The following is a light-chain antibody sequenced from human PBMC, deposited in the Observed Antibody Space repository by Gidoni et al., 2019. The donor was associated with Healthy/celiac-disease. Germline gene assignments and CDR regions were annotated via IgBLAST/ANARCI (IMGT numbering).Light chain of an antibody. Sequence: DIQMTQSPSSLSASVGDRVTITCRASQSISSYLNWYQQKPVKAPKLLIYAASSLQSGVPSRFSGSGSGTDFTLTISSLQPEDFATYYCQQSYSTLFPFXPXPNVDIK. CDR3: QQSYSTLFP. J-gene: IGKJ3*01. CDR2: AAS. V-gene: IGKV1-39*01. CDR1: QSISSY.